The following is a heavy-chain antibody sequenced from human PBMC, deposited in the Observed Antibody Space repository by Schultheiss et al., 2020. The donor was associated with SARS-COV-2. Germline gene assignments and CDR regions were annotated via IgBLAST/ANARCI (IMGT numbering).Heavy chain of an antibody. CDR2: ISYDGSIS. D-gene: IGHD6-19*01. CDR1: GLTFSRFG. Sequence: GGSLRLSCAASGLTFSRFGMHWVRQAPGKGLECMATISYDGSISYYADSVKGRFTISRDNSRNTLYLQMHILRAQDTAVYYCARGAVAGDDAFDIWGQGTMVTVSS. V-gene: IGHV3-30*03. J-gene: IGHJ3*02. CDR3: ARGAVAGDDAFDI.